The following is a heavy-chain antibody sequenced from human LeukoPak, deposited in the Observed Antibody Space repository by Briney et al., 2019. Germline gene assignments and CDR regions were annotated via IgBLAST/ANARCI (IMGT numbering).Heavy chain of an antibody. D-gene: IGHD6-6*01. CDR2: ISSSGSTI. CDR3: ARDKWGSSTDAFDI. CDR1: GFTFSSYE. V-gene: IGHV3-48*03. J-gene: IGHJ3*02. Sequence: GGSLRLSCAASGFTFSSYEMNWVRQAPAKGLEWVSYISSSGSTIYYADSVKGRFTISRDNAKNSLYLQMNSLRAEDTAVYYCARDKWGSSTDAFDIWGQGTMVTVSS.